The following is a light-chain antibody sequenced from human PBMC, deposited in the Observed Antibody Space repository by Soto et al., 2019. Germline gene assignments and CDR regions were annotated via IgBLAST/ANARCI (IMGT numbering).Light chain of an antibody. Sequence: DLVMTQSPDSLAVSLGERATINCKSSQSVLYSSNNKNYLAWYQQKPGQPPKLLIYWASTRESGVPDRFSGSGSGTDFTLTSSSLQAEDVAVYYCQQYYSTLITFGQGTRLEIK. CDR2: WAS. CDR3: QQYYSTLIT. CDR1: QSVLYSSNNKNY. V-gene: IGKV4-1*01. J-gene: IGKJ5*01.